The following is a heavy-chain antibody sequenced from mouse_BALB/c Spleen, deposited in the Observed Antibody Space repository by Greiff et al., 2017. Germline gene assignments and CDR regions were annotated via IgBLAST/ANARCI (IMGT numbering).Heavy chain of an antibody. V-gene: IGHV5-17*02. CDR1: GFTFSSFG. Sequence: EVKVEESGGGLVQPGGSRKLSCAASGFTFSSFGMHWVRQAPEKGLEWVAYISSGSSTIYYADTVKGRFTISRDNPKNTLFLQMTSLRSEDTAMYYCARSYYRYDMDYWGQGTSVTVSS. J-gene: IGHJ4*01. D-gene: IGHD2-14*01. CDR3: ARSYYRYDMDY. CDR2: ISSGSSTI.